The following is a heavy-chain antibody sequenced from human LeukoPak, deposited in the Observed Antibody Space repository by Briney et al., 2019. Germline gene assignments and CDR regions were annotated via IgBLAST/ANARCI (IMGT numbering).Heavy chain of an antibody. CDR2: IYYSGST. CDR1: GGSISSYY. CDR3: ARGLYSSSWFDYYYYYYMDV. Sequence: SETLSLTCTVSGGSISSYYWSWIRQPPGKGLEWIGYIYYSGSTNYNPSLKSRVTISVDTSKNQFSLKLSSVTAADTAVYYCARGLYSSSWFDYYYYYYMDVWGKGTTVTVSS. V-gene: IGHV4-59*12. J-gene: IGHJ6*03. D-gene: IGHD6-13*01.